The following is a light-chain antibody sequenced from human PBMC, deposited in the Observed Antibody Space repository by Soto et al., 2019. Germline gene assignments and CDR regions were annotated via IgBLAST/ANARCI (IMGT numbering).Light chain of an antibody. CDR2: EVS. CDR3: SSYTSSSTLYV. CDR1: SSDVGGYTY. V-gene: IGLV2-14*01. Sequence: QSVLTQPASVSGSPGQSITMSCTGTSSDVGGYTYVSWYQQHPGKAPKLMIYEVSNRPSGVSNRFSGSKSGNTASLTISGLQAEDEADYYCSSYTSSSTLYVFGTGTKVTV. J-gene: IGLJ1*01.